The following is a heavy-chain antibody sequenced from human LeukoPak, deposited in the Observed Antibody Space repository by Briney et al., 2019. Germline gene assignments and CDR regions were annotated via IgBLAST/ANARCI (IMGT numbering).Heavy chain of an antibody. CDR2: FDPEDGET. CDR1: GYTLTELS. J-gene: IGHJ4*02. V-gene: IGHV1-24*01. D-gene: IGHD1-26*01. CDR3: ATDRRGSYYY. Sequence: ASVTVSFTVSGYTLTELSMHWVRQAPGKGLEWMGGFDPEDGETIYAQKFQGRVTMTEDTSTDTAYMELSSLRSEDTAVYYCATDRRGSYYYWGQGTLVTVSS.